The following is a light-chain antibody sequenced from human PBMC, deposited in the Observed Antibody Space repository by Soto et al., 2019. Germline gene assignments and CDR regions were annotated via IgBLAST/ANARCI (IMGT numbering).Light chain of an antibody. CDR1: QSVSSSY. V-gene: IGKV3-20*01. J-gene: IGKJ1*01. CDR3: QQYGP. CDR2: GAS. Sequence: IVLTQSPGTLSLSTGERATLSCRASQSVSSSYLAWYQQKPGQAPRLLIYGASSRATGIPDRFSGSGSGTDFTLTISRLEPEDFAVYYCQQYGPFGQGTKVDIK.